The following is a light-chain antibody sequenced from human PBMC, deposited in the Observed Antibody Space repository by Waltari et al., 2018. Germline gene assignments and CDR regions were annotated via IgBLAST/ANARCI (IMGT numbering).Light chain of an antibody. CDR2: EVI. Sequence: QSALTQPASVSGSPGQSITISCTGTSSDVGANDYVSWYQQHPGKVPKLILYEVISRPSGLSHLFSGSKSGNTSSLTISGLQGEDEADYYCSSYTSSSTRVFGTGTKVTVL. CDR1: SSDVGANDY. V-gene: IGLV2-14*01. CDR3: SSYTSSSTRV. J-gene: IGLJ1*01.